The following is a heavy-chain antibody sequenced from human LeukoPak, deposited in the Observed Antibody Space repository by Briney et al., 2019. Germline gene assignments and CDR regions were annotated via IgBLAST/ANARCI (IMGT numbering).Heavy chain of an antibody. CDR1: GSTFSSYS. J-gene: IGHJ4*02. CDR2: ISGSGGST. V-gene: IGHV3-23*01. D-gene: IGHD5-12*01. CDR3: AKVGGYSGYDLSY. Sequence: GGSLRLSCAASGSTFSSYSMSWVRQAPGKGLEWVSAISGSGGSTYYADSVKGRFTISRDNSKNTLYLQMNSLRAEDTAVYYCAKVGGYSGYDLSYWGQGTLVTVSS.